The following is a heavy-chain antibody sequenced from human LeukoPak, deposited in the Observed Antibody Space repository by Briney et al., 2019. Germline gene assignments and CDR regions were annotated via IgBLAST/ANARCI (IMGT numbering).Heavy chain of an antibody. CDR1: GYTFTGYY. CDR2: INPNSGGT. J-gene: IGHJ5*02. CDR3: ACGYYDFWNRAWFDP. V-gene: IGHV1-2*02. Sequence: ASVKVSCKASGYTFTGYYIHWVRQAPGQGLEWMGSINPNSGGTNYAQKFQGRVTMTRDTSISTAYMELSRLRSDDTAVYYCACGYYDFWNRAWFDPWGQGTLVTVSS. D-gene: IGHD3-3*01.